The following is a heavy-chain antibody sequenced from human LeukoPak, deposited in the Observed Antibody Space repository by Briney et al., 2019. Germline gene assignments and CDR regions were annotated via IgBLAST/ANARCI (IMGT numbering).Heavy chain of an antibody. CDR3: ARDLMRT. CDR2: ISSSSSYI. D-gene: IGHD3-16*01. CDR1: GYSFTSYW. V-gene: IGHV3-21*01. Sequence: GESLKISCKGSGYSFTSYWIGWVRQAPGKGLEWVSSISSSSSYIYYADSVEGRFTISRDNAKNSLYLQMNSLRAEDTAVYYCARDLMRTWGQGTLVTVSS. J-gene: IGHJ5*02.